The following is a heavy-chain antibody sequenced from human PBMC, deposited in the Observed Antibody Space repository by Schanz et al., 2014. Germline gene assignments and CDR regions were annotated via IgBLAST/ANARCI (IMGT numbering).Heavy chain of an antibody. D-gene: IGHD3-10*01. CDR2: INPIGGST. J-gene: IGHJ4*02. V-gene: IGHV1-46*03. CDR1: GGTFSTYV. CDR3: ARGSTENMIRGELDY. Sequence: QVQLVQSGAEVKKPGASVKVSCKASGGTFSTYVVVCVRQAPGQGLEWMGIINPIGGSTTYAQKFRGPVTLTADASTDTAYLELTSLRSEDTAVYYCARGSTENMIRGELDYWGQGTLVTDSS.